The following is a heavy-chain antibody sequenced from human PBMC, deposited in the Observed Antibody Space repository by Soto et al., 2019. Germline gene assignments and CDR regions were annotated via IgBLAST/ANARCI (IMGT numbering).Heavy chain of an antibody. CDR3: AKVSSLLYDAFDI. D-gene: IGHD6-13*01. CDR2: ISSSGTAT. J-gene: IGHJ3*02. V-gene: IGHV3-11*01. Sequence: PGGSLRLSCAASGFTFRDYDMSWIRQAPGKGLEWVSCISSSGTATYYADSVKGRFTISRDNAKNSLYVEMNSLRVEDTAVYYCAKVSSLLYDAFDIWGQGTMVTVSS. CDR1: GFTFRDYD.